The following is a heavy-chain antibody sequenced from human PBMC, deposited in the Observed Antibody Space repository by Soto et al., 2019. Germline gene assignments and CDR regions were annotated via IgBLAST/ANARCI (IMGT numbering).Heavy chain of an antibody. CDR2: IVVGSGNT. CDR3: AADLSARYAFDI. Sequence: SVKVSCKASGFTFTSSAVQWVRQARGQRLEWIGWIVVGSGNTNYAQKFQERVTITRDMSTSTAYMELSSLRSEDTAVYYCAADLSARYAFDIWGQGTMVTVSS. V-gene: IGHV1-58*01. CDR1: GFTFTSSA. J-gene: IGHJ3*02.